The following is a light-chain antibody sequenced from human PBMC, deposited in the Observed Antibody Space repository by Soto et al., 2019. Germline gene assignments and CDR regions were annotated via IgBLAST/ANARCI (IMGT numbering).Light chain of an antibody. CDR1: QSLVYSDGNTY. J-gene: IGKJ5*01. CDR2: KVS. Sequence: DVGMTQSPLSRPFNLGQPASISCRSSQSLVYSDGNTYLNWFQQRPGQSPRRLIYKVSNRDSGVPDRFSGSGSGTDLTLKISRVEAEDVGVYYCMQGTNWPPITFGQGTRLEIK. CDR3: MQGTNWPPIT. V-gene: IGKV2-30*01.